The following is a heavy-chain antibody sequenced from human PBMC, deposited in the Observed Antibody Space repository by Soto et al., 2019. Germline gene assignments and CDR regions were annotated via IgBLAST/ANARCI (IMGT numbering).Heavy chain of an antibody. Sequence: SETLSLTCAVYGWSFSGYYWSWIRQPPGKGLEWIGEINHSGSTNYNPSLKSRVTISVDTSKNQFSLKLSSVTAADTAVYYCARGPYQLLYRRTYFDYWGQGTLVTVSS. CDR2: INHSGST. D-gene: IGHD2-2*02. J-gene: IGHJ4*02. CDR3: ARGPYQLLYRRTYFDY. V-gene: IGHV4-34*01. CDR1: GWSFSGYY.